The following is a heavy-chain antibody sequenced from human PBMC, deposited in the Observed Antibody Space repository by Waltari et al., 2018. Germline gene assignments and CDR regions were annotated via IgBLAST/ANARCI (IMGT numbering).Heavy chain of an antibody. CDR1: GLTVSSNY. CDR2: IYSGGST. J-gene: IGHJ6*02. Sequence: EVQLVEPGGGLIQPGGSLRLSCAASGLTVSSNYLSWVRQAPGKGLEWVSVIYSGGSTYYADSVKGRFTISRDNSKNTLYLQMNSLRAEDTAVYYCARKHEGAGFGMDVWGQGTTVTVSS. CDR3: ARKHEGAGFGMDV. D-gene: IGHD6-13*01. V-gene: IGHV3-53*01.